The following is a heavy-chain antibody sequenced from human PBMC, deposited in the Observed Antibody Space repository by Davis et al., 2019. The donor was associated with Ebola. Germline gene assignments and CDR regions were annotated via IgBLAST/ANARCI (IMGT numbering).Heavy chain of an antibody. Sequence: GESLKISCAVSGFTFSSYWMSWVRQGPGKGLEWVAEIDEDGSKKDYVDSVKGRFTISRDNAKNSLYLQMNSLRAEDTAVYYCARDQFTTRFYYYYGMDVWGQGTTVTVSS. CDR1: GFTFSSYW. D-gene: IGHD3-22*01. J-gene: IGHJ6*02. CDR3: ARDQFTTRFYYYYGMDV. CDR2: IDEDGSKK. V-gene: IGHV3-7*01.